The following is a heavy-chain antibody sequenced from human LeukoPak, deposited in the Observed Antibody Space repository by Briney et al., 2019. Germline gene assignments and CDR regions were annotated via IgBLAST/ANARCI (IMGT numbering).Heavy chain of an antibody. CDR1: GLTFSDYS. CDR3: VRLRRNRDRSYYYYYYDS. J-gene: IGHJ5*01. V-gene: IGHV3-21*01. D-gene: IGHD3-10*01. CDR2: INPTSTSI. Sequence: GGSLTLSCVASGLTFSDYSINWVRRAPGKGLEWVSSINPTSTSIYYADAVRGRFTISRDDAKSKLYLQMDSLRAEDTAVYYCVRLRRNRDRSYYYYYYDSWGQGILVTVSS.